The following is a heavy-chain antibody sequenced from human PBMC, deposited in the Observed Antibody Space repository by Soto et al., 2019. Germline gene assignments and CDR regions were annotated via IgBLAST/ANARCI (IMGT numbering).Heavy chain of an antibody. V-gene: IGHV4-31*03. Sequence: PSETLSLTCTVSGGSISSGGYYWSWIRQHPGKGLEWIGYTYYSGSTYYNPSLKSRVTISVDTSKNQFSLKLSSVTAADTAVYYCARDYYDSSGSPNWFDPWGQGTLVTVSS. CDR3: ARDYYDSSGSPNWFDP. CDR2: TYYSGST. CDR1: GGSISSGGYY. J-gene: IGHJ5*02. D-gene: IGHD3-22*01.